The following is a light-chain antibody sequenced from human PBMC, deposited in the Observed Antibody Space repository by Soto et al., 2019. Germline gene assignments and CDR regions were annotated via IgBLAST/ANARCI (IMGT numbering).Light chain of an antibody. J-gene: IGLJ3*02. CDR3: CSYAGSYTYWV. V-gene: IGLV2-11*01. CDR1: SSDVGGYNY. Sequence: QSTLTQPRSVSGSPGQSVTISCTGTSSDVGGYNYASWYQQHPGKAPKVMIYDVTKRPSGVPDRFSGSKSGNTASLTIFGLQAEDEADYYCCSYAGSYTYWVFGGGTKLTVL. CDR2: DVT.